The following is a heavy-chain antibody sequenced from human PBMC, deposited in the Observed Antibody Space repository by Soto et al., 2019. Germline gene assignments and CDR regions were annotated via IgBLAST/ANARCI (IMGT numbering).Heavy chain of an antibody. Sequence: SETLSLTCAVSGESLTAYFWTWIRQSPGKGLEWIGEISHGEGTDYNPSLKSRVSISMDTSKNQFSLNLNSVTAADTAVYYCAKTGVTMLRDLNYFDYWGQGTLVTVSS. CDR3: AKTGVTMLRDLNYFDY. J-gene: IGHJ4*02. V-gene: IGHV4-34*01. CDR2: ISHGEGT. CDR1: GESLTAYF. D-gene: IGHD3-10*01.